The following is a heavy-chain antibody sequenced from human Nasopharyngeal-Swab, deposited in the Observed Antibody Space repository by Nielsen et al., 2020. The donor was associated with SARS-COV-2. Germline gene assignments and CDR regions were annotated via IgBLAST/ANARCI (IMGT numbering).Heavy chain of an antibody. CDR2: IKQGGSEQ. J-gene: IGHJ3*02. CDR3: ARESVVTGMDDVTDI. CDR1: GFPFRNYY. D-gene: IGHD2-21*02. V-gene: IGHV3-7*04. Sequence: GESLKISCAASGFPFRNYYMTWVRQPPGKGLEWVANIKQGGSEQFYVDSVKGRFTISRDDAKNSVYLQMNSLRAEDTAVYYCARESVVTGMDDVTDIWGQGTMVTVSS.